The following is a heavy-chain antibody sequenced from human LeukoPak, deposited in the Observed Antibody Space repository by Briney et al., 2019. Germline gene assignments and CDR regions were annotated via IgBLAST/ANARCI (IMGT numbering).Heavy chain of an antibody. D-gene: IGHD5-18*01. Sequence: SQTLSLTCAISGDNISNNSGGWNWIRQSPSGGLEWLGRTYYRSKWFNDYAVSVKSRITITPDTSKNQFPLKLSSVTAADTAVYYCARFVDTAMVNNWYFDLWGRGXLVTVSS. CDR2: TYYRSKWFN. CDR1: GDNISNNSGG. CDR3: ARFVDTAMVNNWYFDL. V-gene: IGHV6-1*01. J-gene: IGHJ2*01.